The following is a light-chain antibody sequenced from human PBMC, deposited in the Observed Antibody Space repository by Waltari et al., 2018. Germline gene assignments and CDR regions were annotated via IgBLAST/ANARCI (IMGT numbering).Light chain of an antibody. V-gene: IGLV3-1*01. J-gene: IGLJ1*01. CDR2: QDT. CDR1: KLGDKY. Sequence: SYELTQPPSVSVSPGQTASITCSGDKLGDKYACWYHQKPGQSPVLVIYQDTKRPSALPERCSGSKSGNTATLTISGAQAMDEADYYCQAWDSSTYVFGTGTKVTVL. CDR3: QAWDSSTYV.